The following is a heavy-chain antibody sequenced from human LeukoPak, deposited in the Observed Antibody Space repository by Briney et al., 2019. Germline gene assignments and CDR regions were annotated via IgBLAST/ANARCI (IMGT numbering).Heavy chain of an antibody. D-gene: IGHD2-2*02. CDR2: ISAYNGST. Sequence: ASVKVSCKASGYTFTSYGISWVRQAPGQGLEWMGWISAYNGSTNYAQKLQGRVTMTTDTSTSTAYMELRSLRSDDTAVYYCARRNCSSTSCYTSYYYYGMDVWGQGPRSPSP. J-gene: IGHJ6*02. CDR1: GYTFTSYG. V-gene: IGHV1-18*01. CDR3: ARRNCSSTSCYTSYYYYGMDV.